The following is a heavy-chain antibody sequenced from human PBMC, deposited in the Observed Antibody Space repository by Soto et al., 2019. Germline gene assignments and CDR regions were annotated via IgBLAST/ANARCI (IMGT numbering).Heavy chain of an antibody. CDR2: LIPNFGTA. CDR1: GGTFSSYA. D-gene: IGHD1-26*01. CDR3: EGDAALGADAGRAHYYYYGMDV. J-gene: IGHJ6*02. Sequence: SVRVSCKTSGGTFSSYAISWVRQAPGQGLEWMGGLIPNFGTANYAQKFQGRVTITADESTSRAYMELSSLRSEDTAVYYCEGDAALGADAGRAHYYYYGMDVWG. V-gene: IGHV1-69*13.